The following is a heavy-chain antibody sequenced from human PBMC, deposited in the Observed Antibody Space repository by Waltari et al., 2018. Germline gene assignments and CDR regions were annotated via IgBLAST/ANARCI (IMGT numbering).Heavy chain of an antibody. CDR3: AREKEVVGAEYDY. V-gene: IGHV3-30-3*01. D-gene: IGHD1-26*01. CDR2: ISYDGSNK. Sequence: QVQLVESGGGVVQPGRSLRLSCAASGFTFSSYAMHWVRQAPGKGLEWVAVISYDGSNKYYADSVKGRFTISRDNSKNTLYLQMNSLRAEDTAVYYCAREKEVVGAEYDYWGQGTLVTVSS. J-gene: IGHJ4*02. CDR1: GFTFSSYA.